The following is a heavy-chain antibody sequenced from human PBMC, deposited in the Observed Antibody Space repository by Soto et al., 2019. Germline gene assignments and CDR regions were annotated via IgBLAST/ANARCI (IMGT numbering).Heavy chain of an antibody. D-gene: IGHD3-16*01. CDR2: ISAYNGNT. Sequence: QVQLVQSGAEVKKPGASVKVSCKASGYTFTSYGISWVRQAPGQGLEWMGWISAYNGNTNYAQKLQGRVTMTTDTSTSTAYMELRSLKSDDTAVYYCPREFRAPKRGGFYYGMDVWGQGTTVTVSS. J-gene: IGHJ6*02. CDR1: GYTFTSYG. V-gene: IGHV1-18*04. CDR3: PREFRAPKRGGFYYGMDV.